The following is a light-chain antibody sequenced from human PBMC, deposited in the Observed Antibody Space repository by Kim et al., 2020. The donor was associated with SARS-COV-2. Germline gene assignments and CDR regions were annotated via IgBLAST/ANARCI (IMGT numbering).Light chain of an antibody. CDR3: SSWSSSNTYV. V-gene: IGLV2-18*02. CDR1: TGVVGRYDV. CDR2: DVS. J-gene: IGLJ1*01. Sequence: GQSVTISCTRTTGVVGRYDVVSWYQQPPDTAPHLMIYDVSDRPSGVHDRFSGSKSGTTASLTISGLQAEDADHYYCSSWSSSNTYVFGTGTKVTVL.